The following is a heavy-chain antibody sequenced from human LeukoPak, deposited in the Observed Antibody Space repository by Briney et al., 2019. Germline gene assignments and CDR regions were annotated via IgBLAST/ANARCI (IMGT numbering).Heavy chain of an antibody. CDR1: GYTFTSYY. D-gene: IGHD1-26*01. V-gene: IGHV1-46*01. CDR3: ASASGSYLRKAAIFDY. CDR2: INPSGGST. Sequence: ASVKVSCKASGYTFTSYYMHWVRQAPGQGLEWMGIINPSGGSTSYAQKFQGRVTMTRDTSTSTVYMELSSLRSEDTAVYYCASASGSYLRKAAIFDYWGQGTLVTVSS. J-gene: IGHJ4*02.